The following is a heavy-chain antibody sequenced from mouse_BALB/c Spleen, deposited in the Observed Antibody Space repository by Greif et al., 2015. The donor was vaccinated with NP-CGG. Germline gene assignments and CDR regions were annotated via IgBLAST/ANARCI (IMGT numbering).Heavy chain of an antibody. Sequence: VQLQQSGGDLVKPGGSLKLSCAAPGFTFSSYGMSWVRQTPDKRLEWVATISSGGSYTYYPDSVKGRFTISRDNAKNTLYLQMSSLKSEDTAMYYCARHDPFDYWGQGTTLTVSS. CDR2: ISSGGSYT. V-gene: IGHV5-6*01. CDR1: GFTFSSYG. J-gene: IGHJ2*01. CDR3: ARHDPFDY.